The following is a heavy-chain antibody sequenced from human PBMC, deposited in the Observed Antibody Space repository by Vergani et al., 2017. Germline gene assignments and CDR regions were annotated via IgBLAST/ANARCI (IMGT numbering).Heavy chain of an antibody. CDR2: IYPGDSDT. CDR1: GYSFTSYW. Sequence: EVQLVQSGAEVKKPGESLKISCKGSGYSFTSYWIGWVRQMPGKGLEWMGIIYPGDSDTRYSPSFQGQVTSSADKSISTAYLQWSSLKASDTAMYYCARLVAVAGMSSGAFDIWGQGTMVTVSS. CDR3: ARLVAVAGMSSGAFDI. V-gene: IGHV5-51*01. D-gene: IGHD6-19*01. J-gene: IGHJ3*02.